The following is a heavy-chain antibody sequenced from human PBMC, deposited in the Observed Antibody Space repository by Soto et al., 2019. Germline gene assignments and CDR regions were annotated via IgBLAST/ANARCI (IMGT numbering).Heavy chain of an antibody. V-gene: IGHV1-18*01. CDR1: GYTFSSYG. CDR2: ISANSGDT. Sequence: QVQLVQSGAEVKEPGASVRVSCKASGYTFSSYGFSWVRQAPGQGLEWVAWISANSGDTNSAQKFQGRVTLTTDTSTSTAYMDLRSLTSDDTAIYCCARDVRDSCGGPSCIDFDFWGQGTLVTVSS. D-gene: IGHD2-21*01. CDR3: ARDVRDSCGGPSCIDFDF. J-gene: IGHJ4*02.